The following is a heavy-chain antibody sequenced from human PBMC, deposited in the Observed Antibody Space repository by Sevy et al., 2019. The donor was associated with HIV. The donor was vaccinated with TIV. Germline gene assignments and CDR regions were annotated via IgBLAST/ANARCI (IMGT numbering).Heavy chain of an antibody. CDR2: MNPNSGNT. D-gene: IGHD2-2*01. Sequence: ASVKVSCKASGYTFTSYDINWVRQATGQGPEWMGWMNPNSGNTGYAQKFQGRVTMTRNTSISTAYMELSGLRSEETAVYYCARGGAEGIVVVPAAIAAFDIWGQGTMVTVSS. CDR1: GYTFTSYD. CDR3: ARGGAEGIVVVPAAIAAFDI. V-gene: IGHV1-8*01. J-gene: IGHJ3*02.